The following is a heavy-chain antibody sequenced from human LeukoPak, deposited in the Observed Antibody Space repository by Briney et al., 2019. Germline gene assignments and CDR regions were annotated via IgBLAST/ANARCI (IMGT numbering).Heavy chain of an antibody. J-gene: IGHJ4*02. CDR3: ARGRLRGYSSSWSYFDY. Sequence: SETLSLTCTVSSGSISTSNYYWGWVRQPPGKALEWIGNIFYSGSTYYSPSLKSRVTISVDTSKNQFSLKLSSVTAADTAVYYCARGRLRGYSSSWSYFDYWGQGTLVTVSS. CDR2: IFYSGST. D-gene: IGHD6-13*01. CDR1: SGSISTSNYY. V-gene: IGHV4-39*07.